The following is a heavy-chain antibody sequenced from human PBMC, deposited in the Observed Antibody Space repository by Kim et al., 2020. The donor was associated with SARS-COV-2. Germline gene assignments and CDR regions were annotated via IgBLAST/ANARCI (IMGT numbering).Heavy chain of an antibody. Sequence: SETLSLTCTVSGGSISSYYWSWIRQPPGKGLEWIGYIYYSGSTNYNPSLKSRVTISVDTSKNKCSLKLSSVTAADTAVYYCAQVLTGGSTRFDPWGQGTLVTVSS. CDR1: GGSISSYY. CDR2: IYYSGST. CDR3: AQVLTGGSTRFDP. J-gene: IGHJ5*02. D-gene: IGHD2-8*02. V-gene: IGHV4-59*01.